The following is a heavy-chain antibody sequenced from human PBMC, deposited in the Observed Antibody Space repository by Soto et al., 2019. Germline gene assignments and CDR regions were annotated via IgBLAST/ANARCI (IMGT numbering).Heavy chain of an antibody. D-gene: IGHD2-2*01. CDR3: ARSRDGYNYYGMDV. CDR2: IIPIFGTA. J-gene: IGHJ6*02. Sequence: GASVKVSCKASGGTFSSYAISWVRHAPGQGLEWMGGIIPIFGTANYAQKFQGRVTITADESTSTAYMELSSLRSEDTAVYYCARSRDGYNYYGMDVWGQGTTVTVSS. CDR1: GGTFSSYA. V-gene: IGHV1-69*13.